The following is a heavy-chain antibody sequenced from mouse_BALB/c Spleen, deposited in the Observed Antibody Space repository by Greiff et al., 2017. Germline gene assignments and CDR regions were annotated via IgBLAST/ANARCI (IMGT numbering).Heavy chain of an antibody. CDR2: IWTGGGT. Sequence: VQLKESGPGLVAPSQSLSITCTVSGFSLTSYDISWIRQPPGKGLEWLGVIWTGGGTNYNSAFMSRLSISKDNSKSQVFLKMNSLQTDDTAIYYCVRRYYGYPYYFDYWGQGTTLTVSS. V-gene: IGHV2-9-2*01. D-gene: IGHD1-2*01. CDR1: GFSLTSYD. CDR3: VRRYYGYPYYFDY. J-gene: IGHJ2*01.